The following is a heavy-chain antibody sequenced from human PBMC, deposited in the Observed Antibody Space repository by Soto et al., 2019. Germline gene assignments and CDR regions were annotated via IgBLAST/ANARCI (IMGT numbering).Heavy chain of an antibody. J-gene: IGHJ6*03. CDR3: AREEMPTVNNYYYYMDV. CDR2: INPFDDST. Sequence: QVQLVQSGAEVKKPGAAVKVSCKASGYTFTSYYIHWVRQAPGQGLEWMGVINPFDDSTIYAQRFKGRVTMTSDTSTSTVFMEVSSLRSEDTAVYHCAREEMPTVNNYYYYMDVWGKGTTVTVSS. D-gene: IGHD4-4*01. CDR1: GYTFTSYY. V-gene: IGHV1-46*03.